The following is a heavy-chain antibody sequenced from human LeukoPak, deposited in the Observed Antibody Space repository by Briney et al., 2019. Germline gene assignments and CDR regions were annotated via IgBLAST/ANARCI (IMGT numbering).Heavy chain of an antibody. CDR2: IYTSGST. V-gene: IGHV4-4*07. CDR1: GGSISSYY. Sequence: SETLSLTCTVSGGSISSYYWSWIRQPPGKGLEWIGRIYTSGSTNYNPSLKSRVTMSVDTSKNQFSLKLSSVTAADTAVYYCARDCSGGSCYANYYYYYGMDVWGQGTTVTVSS. D-gene: IGHD2-15*01. CDR3: ARDCSGGSCYANYYYYYGMDV. J-gene: IGHJ6*02.